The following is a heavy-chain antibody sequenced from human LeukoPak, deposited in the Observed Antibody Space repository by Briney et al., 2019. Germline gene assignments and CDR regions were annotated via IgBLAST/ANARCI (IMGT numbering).Heavy chain of an antibody. CDR2: INHSGST. CDR3: ARHRGYGSGVRSFDY. V-gene: IGHV4-34*01. CDR1: CGSFSGYY. J-gene: IGHJ4*02. D-gene: IGHD5-18*01. Sequence: SETLSLTCAVYCGSFSGYYWSWTRQPPGKGLEWIGEINHSGSTNYNPSLKSRVTISVDTSKNQFSLKLSSVTAADTAVYYCARHRGYGSGVRSFDYWGQGTLVTVSS.